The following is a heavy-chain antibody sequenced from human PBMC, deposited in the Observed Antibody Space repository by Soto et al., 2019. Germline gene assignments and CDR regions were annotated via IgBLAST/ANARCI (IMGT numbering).Heavy chain of an antibody. CDR1: GGTFSSYA. V-gene: IGHV1-69*05. CDR3: ATYSSCSGDYYYGMDV. CDR2: IIPIFGTA. D-gene: IGHD6-19*01. Sequence: QVQLVQSGAEVKKPGSSVKVSCKASGGTFSSYAISWVRQAPGQGLEWMGGIIPIFGTANYAQKFQGRVTITPDESTSTSYLELRSMRGEDTAVYDYATYSSCSGDYYYGMDVWGQGTTVTVSS. J-gene: IGHJ6*02.